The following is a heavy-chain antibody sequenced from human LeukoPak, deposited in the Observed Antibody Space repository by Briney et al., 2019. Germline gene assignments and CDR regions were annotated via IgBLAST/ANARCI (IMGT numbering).Heavy chain of an antibody. CDR3: ARDLTPGIAAAGTGY. J-gene: IGHJ4*02. Sequence: ASVKVSCKTSGYNFAIYQMHWVRQAPGQGLEWMGIVNPSDGSTSYPQKFQGRVTITADESTSTAYMELSSLRSEDTAVYYCARDLTPGIAAAGTGYWGQGTLVTVSS. V-gene: IGHV1-46*01. CDR2: VNPSDGST. CDR1: GYNFAIYQ. D-gene: IGHD6-13*01.